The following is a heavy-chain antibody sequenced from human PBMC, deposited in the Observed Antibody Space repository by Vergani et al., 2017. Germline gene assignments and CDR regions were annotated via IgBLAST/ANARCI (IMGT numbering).Heavy chain of an antibody. CDR1: GFTFSSYA. CDR3: AKGQPYDFWSGDDAFDI. Sequence: EVQLLESGGGLVQPGGSLRLSCAASGFTFSSYAMSWVRQAPGKGLEWVSAISGSGGSTYYADSVKGRFTISRDNAKNSLYLQMNSLRAEDTALYYCAKGQPYDFWSGDDAFDIWGQGTMVTVSS. V-gene: IGHV3-23*01. CDR2: ISGSGGST. J-gene: IGHJ3*02. D-gene: IGHD3-3*01.